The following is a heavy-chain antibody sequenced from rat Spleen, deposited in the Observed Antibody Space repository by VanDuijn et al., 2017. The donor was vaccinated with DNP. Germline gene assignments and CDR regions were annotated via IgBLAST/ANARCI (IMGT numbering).Heavy chain of an antibody. D-gene: IGHD1-2*01. CDR3: AARYSSSWFAY. V-gene: IGHV5-31*01. Sequence: EVQLVESGGDLVQPGRSLKLSCVASGFTFNNYWMTWIRQVPGKGLEWVASITTSGGSTYYPDSVKGRFTISRDDAKNTLYLQMNSLRSEDTATYYCAARYSSSWFAYWGQGTLVTVSS. CDR1: GFTFNNYW. J-gene: IGHJ3*01. CDR2: ITTSGGST.